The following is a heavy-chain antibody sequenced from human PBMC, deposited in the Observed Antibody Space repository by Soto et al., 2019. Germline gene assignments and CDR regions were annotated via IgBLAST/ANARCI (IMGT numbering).Heavy chain of an antibody. V-gene: IGHV1-18*04. CDR1: GYSFSDFG. CDR3: ARSDYYEDTGTFEY. Sequence: QVHLVQSGGELKNPGASVKVSCKASGYSFSDFGITWVRQAPGQGLEWMGWISGKNGNTNYAQKVQGRVTLTADTSTSTAYMEMRALTSDDTATYYCARSDYYEDTGTFEYWGQGTPVTVSS. J-gene: IGHJ4*02. CDR2: ISGKNGNT. D-gene: IGHD4-17*01.